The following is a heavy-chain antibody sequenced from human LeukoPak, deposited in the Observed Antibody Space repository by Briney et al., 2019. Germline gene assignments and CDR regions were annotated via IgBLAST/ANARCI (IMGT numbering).Heavy chain of an antibody. CDR3: ARDREQYYYGVLDI. D-gene: IGHD3-10*01. Sequence: ASVKVSCKASGYTFTSYGINWVRQAPGQGLEWMGWISAYNGNTNYAQKSQGRVTMTIDTSTFTAYMELRSLRSDDTAVYYCARDREQYYYGVLDIWGQGTMVTVSS. CDR2: ISAYNGNT. J-gene: IGHJ3*02. V-gene: IGHV1-18*01. CDR1: GYTFTSYG.